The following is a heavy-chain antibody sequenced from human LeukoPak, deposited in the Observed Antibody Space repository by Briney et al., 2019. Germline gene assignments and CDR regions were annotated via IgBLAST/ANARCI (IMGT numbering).Heavy chain of an antibody. CDR1: GGSFSGYY. D-gene: IGHD6-25*01. CDR2: INHSGST. Sequence: PSETLSLTCAVYGGSFSGYYWNWIRQPPGKGLEWIGEINHSGSTNYNPSLNSRVTISVDTSKNQFSLNLSSVTAADTALYFCAREDSSGTGAFDFWGQGTMVTVSS. CDR3: AREDSSGTGAFDF. J-gene: IGHJ3*01. V-gene: IGHV4-34*01.